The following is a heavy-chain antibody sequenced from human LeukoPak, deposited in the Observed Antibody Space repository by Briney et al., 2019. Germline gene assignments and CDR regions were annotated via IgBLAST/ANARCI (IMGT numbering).Heavy chain of an antibody. CDR1: GYTFTSYA. CDR3: ASGIGYTVDY. Sequence: ASVKVSCKASGYTFTSYAVHWLRQAPGQRPEWMGWSAADNGNTKDSQDFHGRVSITRDTSASTAYMELSSLRSDDMAVYYCASGIGYTVDYWGQGTLVTVSS. J-gene: IGHJ4*02. CDR2: SAADNGNT. V-gene: IGHV1-3*02. D-gene: IGHD3-3*01.